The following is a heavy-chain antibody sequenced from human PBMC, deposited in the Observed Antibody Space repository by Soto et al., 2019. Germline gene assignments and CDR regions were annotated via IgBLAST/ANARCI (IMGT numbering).Heavy chain of an antibody. Sequence: GGSLRLSCAASGFTFSSYGMHWVRQAPGKGLEWVAVIWYDGSNKYYADSVKGRCTISRDNSKNTLYLQMNSLRVEDTAVYYCLADYAATSGLSDSWGEGTLVTVSS. D-gene: IGHD3-16*01. J-gene: IGHJ4*02. V-gene: IGHV3-33*01. CDR1: GFTFSSYG. CDR3: LADYAATSGLSDS. CDR2: IWYDGSNK.